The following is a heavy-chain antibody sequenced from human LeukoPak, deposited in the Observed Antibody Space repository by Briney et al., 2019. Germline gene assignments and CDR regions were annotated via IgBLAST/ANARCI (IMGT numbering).Heavy chain of an antibody. D-gene: IGHD6-19*01. CDR1: GYSFTSSW. V-gene: IGHV5-51*01. J-gene: IGHJ4*02. Sequence: GESLKISCKGSGYSFTSSWVGWVRQMPGKGLEWMGIIYPGDSDTRYSPSFQGQVTISADRSISTAYLQWSSLKASDSAMYYCARLSIPGSDWYGYYFVYWGQGTLVTVSS. CDR3: ARLSIPGSDWYGYYFVY. CDR2: IYPGDSDT.